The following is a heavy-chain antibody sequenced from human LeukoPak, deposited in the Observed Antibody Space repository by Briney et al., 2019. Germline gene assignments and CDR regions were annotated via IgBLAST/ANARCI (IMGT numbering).Heavy chain of an antibody. J-gene: IGHJ3*02. Sequence: GGSLRLSCAASGFTFSSYGMHWVRQAPGKGLEWVSSISSSSSYIYYADSVKGRFTISRDNAKNSLYLQMNSLRAEDTAVYYCARDRDSSGWYPLNAFDIWGQGTMVTVSS. CDR3: ARDRDSSGWYPLNAFDI. V-gene: IGHV3-21*01. D-gene: IGHD6-19*01. CDR2: ISSSSSYI. CDR1: GFTFSSYG.